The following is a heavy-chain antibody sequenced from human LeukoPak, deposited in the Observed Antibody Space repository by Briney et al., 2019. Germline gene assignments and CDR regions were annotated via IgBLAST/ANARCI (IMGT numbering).Heavy chain of an antibody. CDR3: AMWGHYYDSSGYYRFDY. Sequence: ASVKVSCKASGYTFTSYDINWVRQATGQGLEWMGWMNPSSGNTGYAQKFQGRVTMTRNTSISTAYMELSSLRSEDTAVYYCAMWGHYYDSSGYYRFDYWGQGTLVTVSS. V-gene: IGHV1-8*01. CDR1: GYTFTSYD. CDR2: MNPSSGNT. D-gene: IGHD3-22*01. J-gene: IGHJ4*02.